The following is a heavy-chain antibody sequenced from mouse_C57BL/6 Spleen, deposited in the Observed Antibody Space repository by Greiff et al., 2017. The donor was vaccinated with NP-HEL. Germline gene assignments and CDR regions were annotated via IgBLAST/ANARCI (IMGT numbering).Heavy chain of an antibody. Sequence: EVQVVESGGGLVKPGGSLKLSCAASGFTFSSYAMSWVRQTPEKRLEWVATISDGGSYTYYPDNVKGRCTISRDNAKNNLYLQMSHLKSEDTAMYYCARDPVDYPYAMDYWGQGTSVTVSS. CDR1: GFTFSSYA. V-gene: IGHV5-4*01. J-gene: IGHJ4*01. D-gene: IGHD2-4*01. CDR3: ARDPVDYPYAMDY. CDR2: ISDGGSYT.